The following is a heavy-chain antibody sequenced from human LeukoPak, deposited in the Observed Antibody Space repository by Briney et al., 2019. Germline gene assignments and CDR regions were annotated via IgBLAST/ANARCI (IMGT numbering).Heavy chain of an antibody. CDR1: GFTFSSYS. J-gene: IGHJ6*03. D-gene: IGHD6-19*01. Sequence: PGGSLRLSCAASGFTFSSYSMNWVRQAPGKGLEWVSSISSSSSSYIYYADSVKGRFTISRDNAKNSLYLQMNSLRAEDTAVYYCAKSSGWNYYYYYMDVWGKGTTVIASS. V-gene: IGHV3-21*01. CDR2: ISSSSSSYI. CDR3: AKSSGWNYYYYYMDV.